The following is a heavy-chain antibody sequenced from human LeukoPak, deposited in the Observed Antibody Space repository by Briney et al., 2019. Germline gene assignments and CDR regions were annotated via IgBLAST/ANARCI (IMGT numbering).Heavy chain of an antibody. CDR1: GGSISSSSYY. J-gene: IGHJ3*02. Sequence: SETLSLTCTVSGGSISSSSYYWGCIRQPPGKGLECIGSIYYSGSTYYNPSLKSRVTISVDTSKNQFSLKLSSVTAADTAVYYCARPYCSSTSCYEIAFDIWGQGTMVTVSS. CDR2: IYYSGST. CDR3: ARPYCSSTSCYEIAFDI. D-gene: IGHD2-2*01. V-gene: IGHV4-39*07.